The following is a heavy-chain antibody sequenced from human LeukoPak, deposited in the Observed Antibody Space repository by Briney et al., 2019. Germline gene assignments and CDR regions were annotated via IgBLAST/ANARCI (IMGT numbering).Heavy chain of an antibody. J-gene: IGHJ4*02. CDR1: GGSFSGYY. Sequence: PSETLSLTCAVYGGSFSGYYWSWIRQPPGKGLEWIGEINHSGSTNYNPSLKSRVTISVDTSKNQFSLKLSSVTAADTAVYYCAVGGVTTVLVDYWGQGTLVTVSS. V-gene: IGHV4-34*01. D-gene: IGHD4-17*01. CDR2: INHSGST. CDR3: AVGGVTTVLVDY.